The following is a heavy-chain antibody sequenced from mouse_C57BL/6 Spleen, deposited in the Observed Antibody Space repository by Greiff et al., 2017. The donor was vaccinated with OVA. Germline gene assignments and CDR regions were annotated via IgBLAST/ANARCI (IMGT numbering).Heavy chain of an antibody. CDR2: IYPGSGST. J-gene: IGHJ2*01. V-gene: IGHV1-55*01. Sequence: VQLQQPGAELVKPGASVKMSCKASGYTFTSYWITWVKQRPGQGLEWIGDIYPGSGSTNYNEKFKSKATLTVDTSSSTAYMQLSSLTSEDSAVYYCASLNYYGSSSYYFDYWGQGTTLTVSS. CDR1: GYTFTSYW. CDR3: ASLNYYGSSSYYFDY. D-gene: IGHD1-1*01.